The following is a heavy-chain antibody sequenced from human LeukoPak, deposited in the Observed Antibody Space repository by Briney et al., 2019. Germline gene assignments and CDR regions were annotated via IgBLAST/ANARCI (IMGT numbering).Heavy chain of an antibody. V-gene: IGHV4-4*07. CDR3: ARAGRSGRSHNWFDP. D-gene: IGHD6-19*01. CDR1: GGSISSYY. Sequence: SETLSLTCTVSGGSISSYYWSWIRQPAGKGLEWIGRIYTSGSTNYNPSLKSRVTMSVDTSKNQFSLKLSSVTAADTAVYYCARAGRSGRSHNWFDPWGQGTLVTVSS. CDR2: IYTSGST. J-gene: IGHJ5*02.